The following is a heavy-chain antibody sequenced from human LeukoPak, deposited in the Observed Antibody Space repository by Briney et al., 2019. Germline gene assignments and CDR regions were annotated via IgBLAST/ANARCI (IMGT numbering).Heavy chain of an antibody. J-gene: IGHJ4*02. CDR3: TSKGLHHPGYCTNGVCTFDY. D-gene: IGHD2-8*01. V-gene: IGHV3-73*01. CDR1: GFTFSGSA. CDR2: IRSKANSYAT. Sequence: PGGALRLSCAASGFTFSGSAMHWVRQASGKGLEWVGRIRSKANSYATAYAASVKGRFTISRDDSKNTAYLQMNSLKTEDTAVYYCTSKGLHHPGYCTNGVCTFDYWGQGTLVTVSS.